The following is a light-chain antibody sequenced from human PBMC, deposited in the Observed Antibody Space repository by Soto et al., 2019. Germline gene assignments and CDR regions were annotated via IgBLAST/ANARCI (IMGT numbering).Light chain of an antibody. J-gene: IGKJ4*01. V-gene: IGKV1-33*01. CDR2: GVS. Sequence: DIQMTQSPSSLSASVGDRVTITCQASQDIRKNFNWYQQKPGKAPKLLIYGVSNLETGVPSRFSGSGSGTDFTLTITSLQPEDISTYYCQQYNDLITFGGGTKVEI. CDR3: QQYNDLIT. CDR1: QDIRKN.